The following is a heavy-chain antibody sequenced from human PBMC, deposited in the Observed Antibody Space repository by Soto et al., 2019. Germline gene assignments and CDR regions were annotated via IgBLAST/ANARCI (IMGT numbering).Heavy chain of an antibody. V-gene: IGHV3-48*02. CDR2: ISSGSDTI. J-gene: IGHJ6*02. CDR1: GFTLSSYS. D-gene: IGHD3-16*01. CDR3: ARPGEGVLFYYALDV. Sequence: EVQLVESGGGLVQPGGSLRLSCVASGFTLSSYSMNWVRQAPGKGLEWISYISSGSDTIYYADSVKGRFTVSRDNAKNSLYLKMNSLRDEDTAVYYCARPGEGVLFYYALDVWGQGTTVTVSS.